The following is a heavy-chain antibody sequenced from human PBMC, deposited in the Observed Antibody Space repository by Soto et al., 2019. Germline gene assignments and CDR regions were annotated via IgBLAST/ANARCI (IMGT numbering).Heavy chain of an antibody. CDR2: IIPIFGTA. CDR3: ARDPWSNWNAVLGVPPLAPDAFDI. CDR1: GGTFSSYA. J-gene: IGHJ3*02. D-gene: IGHD1-20*01. Sequence: ASVKVSCKASGGTFSSYAISWVRQAPGQGLEWMGGIIPIFGTANYAQKFQGRVTITADESTSTAYMELSSLRSEDTAVYYCARDPWSNWNAVLGVPPLAPDAFDIWGQGTMVTVSS. V-gene: IGHV1-69*13.